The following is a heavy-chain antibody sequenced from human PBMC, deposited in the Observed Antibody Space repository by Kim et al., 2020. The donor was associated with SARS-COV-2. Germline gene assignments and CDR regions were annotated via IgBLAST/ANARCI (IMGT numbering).Heavy chain of an antibody. Sequence: APKLQGRVTMTTDTSTSTAYMELRSLRSDDTAVYYCARDWGSGDSSGPDYWGQGTLVTVSS. V-gene: IGHV1-18*01. J-gene: IGHJ4*02. D-gene: IGHD3-22*01. CDR3: ARDWGSGDSSGPDY.